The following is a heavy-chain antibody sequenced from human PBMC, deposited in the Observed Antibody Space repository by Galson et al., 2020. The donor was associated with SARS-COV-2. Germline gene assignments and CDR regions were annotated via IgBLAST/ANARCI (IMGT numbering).Heavy chain of an antibody. CDR2: IIPIVHTA. V-gene: IGHV1-69*13. J-gene: IGHJ6*02. CDR1: GGTISTYA. CDR3: ARDRPGTTDGYYYYDMDV. D-gene: IGHD1-1*01. Sequence: SVKVSCKASGGTISTYAIIWVRQAPGQGLEWMGGIIPIVHTANYAQKFQGRVTITADESTSTTYMELSSLRSEDTAVYYCARDRPGTTDGYYYYDMDVWGQGTTVTVSS.